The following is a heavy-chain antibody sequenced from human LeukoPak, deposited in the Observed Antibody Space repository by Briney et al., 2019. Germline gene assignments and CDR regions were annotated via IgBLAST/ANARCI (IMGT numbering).Heavy chain of an antibody. CDR1: GGSFSGYY. CDR3: ARRAPQPDLRFLKYYYYMDV. CDR2: INHSGST. Sequence: PSETLSLTCAVYGGSFSGYYWSWIRQPPGKGLEWIGEINHSGSTNYNPSLKSRVTISVDTSKNQFSLKLSSVTAADTAVYYCARRAPQPDLRFLKYYYYMDVWGKGTTVTVSS. V-gene: IGHV4-34*01. J-gene: IGHJ6*03. D-gene: IGHD3-3*01.